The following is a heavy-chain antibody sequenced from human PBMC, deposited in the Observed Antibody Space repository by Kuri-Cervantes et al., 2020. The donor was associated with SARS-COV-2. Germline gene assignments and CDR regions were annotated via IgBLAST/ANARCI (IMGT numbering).Heavy chain of an antibody. CDR2: ISSSSSYI. CDR3: ATLERPYSSSSPVTGAIGYYYYGMDV. CDR1: GFTFSSYS. J-gene: IGHJ6*02. V-gene: IGHV3-21*01. Sequence: GESLKISCAASGFTFSSYSMNWVRQAPGKGLEWVSSISSSSSYIYYADSVKGRFTISRDNAKNSLYLQMNSLRDEDTAVYYCATLERPYSSSSPVTGAIGYYYYGMDVWGQGTTVTVSS. D-gene: IGHD6-6*01.